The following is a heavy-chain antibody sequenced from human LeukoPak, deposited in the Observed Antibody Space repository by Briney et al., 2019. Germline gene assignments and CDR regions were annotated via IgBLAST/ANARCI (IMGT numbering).Heavy chain of an antibody. Sequence: SETLSLTCTVSGGSISSYYWSWIRQAPGRGLECIGNIYYVGTTYYNPSLRSRVTISVDTSKGQFSLKLTSVTAADTAVYYCAAYYYGSGSSPGFFDPWGQGILVTVSS. CDR2: IYYVGTT. D-gene: IGHD3-10*01. CDR1: GGSISSYY. V-gene: IGHV4-59*04. CDR3: AAYYYGSGSSPGFFDP. J-gene: IGHJ5*02.